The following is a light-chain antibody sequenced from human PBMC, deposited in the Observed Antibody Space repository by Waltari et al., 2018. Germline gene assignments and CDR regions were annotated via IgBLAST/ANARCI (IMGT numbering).Light chain of an antibody. Sequence: NFMLTQPHSVSESPGKTVTISCTRSSGSIASTYVQWYQQRPGSAPTTVIYEDNQRPSGVTDRFSGSIDSSSNSASLTISGLKTEDEADYYCQSYDSSNQVFGGGTKLTVL. CDR1: SGSIASTY. V-gene: IGLV6-57*03. J-gene: IGLJ3*02. CDR3: QSYDSSNQV. CDR2: EDN.